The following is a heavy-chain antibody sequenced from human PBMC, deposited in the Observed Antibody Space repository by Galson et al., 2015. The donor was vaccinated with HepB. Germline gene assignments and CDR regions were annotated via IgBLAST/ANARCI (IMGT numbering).Heavy chain of an antibody. CDR1: GYTFTGYY. V-gene: IGHV1-2*06. CDR2: INPNSGGT. Sequence: SVKVSCKASGYTFTGYYMHWVRQAPGQGLEWMGRINPNSGGTNYAQKFQGRVTMTRDTSISTAYMELSRLRSDDTAVYYCARTRGLWYCGGGSCYEYYFDYWGQGTLVTVSS. J-gene: IGHJ4*02. D-gene: IGHD2-15*01. CDR3: ARTRGLWYCGGGSCYEYYFDY.